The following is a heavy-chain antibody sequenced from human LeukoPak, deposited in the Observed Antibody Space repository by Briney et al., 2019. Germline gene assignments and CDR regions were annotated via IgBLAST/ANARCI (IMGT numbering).Heavy chain of an antibody. J-gene: IGHJ4*02. V-gene: IGHV3-21*01. CDR3: ASLDTAMVPLDY. Sequence: GGSLRLSXTASGFTFSSYSMNWVCQAPGKGMEWVSSISSSSSYIYYADSVKGRFTISRDNAKNSLYLQMNSLRAEDTAVYYCASLDTAMVPLDYWGQGTLVTVSS. CDR1: GFTFSSYS. D-gene: IGHD5-18*01. CDR2: ISSSSSYI.